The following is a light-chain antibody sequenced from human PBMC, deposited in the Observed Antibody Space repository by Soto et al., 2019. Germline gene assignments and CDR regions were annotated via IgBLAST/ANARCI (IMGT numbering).Light chain of an antibody. CDR1: QSVSNN. CDR2: GAS. CDR3: QLYNYWTRT. Sequence: EIVMTQSPATLSVSPGERATLSCRASQSVSNNLAWYQQKPGQAPRLLIYGASTRATGIPARFSGSGSGTEFMVTVSSHQSEDLAEYYCQLYNYWTRTFGQVKKVEIK. J-gene: IGKJ1*01. V-gene: IGKV3-15*01.